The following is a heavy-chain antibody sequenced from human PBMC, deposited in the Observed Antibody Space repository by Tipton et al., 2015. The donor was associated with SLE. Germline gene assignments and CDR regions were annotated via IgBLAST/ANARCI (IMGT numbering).Heavy chain of an antibody. CDR2: INHSGST. J-gene: IGHJ6*03. V-gene: IGHV4-34*01. D-gene: IGHD3-3*01. CDR3: ARDNFWNRGYYFGGGEDYYYYYMDV. Sequence: TLSLTCAVYGGSFSGYYWSWIRQPPGKGLEWIGEINHSGSTYYNPSLKSRVTISVDTSKNQFSLKLSSVTAADTAVYYCARDNFWNRGYYFGGGEDYYYYYMDVWGKGTTVTVSS. CDR1: GGSFSGYY.